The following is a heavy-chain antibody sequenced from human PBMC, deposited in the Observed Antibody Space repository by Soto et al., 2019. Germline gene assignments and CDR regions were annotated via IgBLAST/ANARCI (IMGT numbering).Heavy chain of an antibody. V-gene: IGHV1-69*01. D-gene: IGHD3-22*01. CDR1: GGTFSSYA. CDR2: IIPIFGTA. Sequence: QVQLVQSGAEVKKPGSSVKVSCKASGGTFSSYAISWVRQAPGQGLEWMGGIIPIFGTANYAQKFQGRVTITADESTSTAYMELSSLRSEDTAVYYCASRALTYYDSSGYYYVPFYYWGQGTLVTVSS. CDR3: ASRALTYYDSSGYYYVPFYY. J-gene: IGHJ4*02.